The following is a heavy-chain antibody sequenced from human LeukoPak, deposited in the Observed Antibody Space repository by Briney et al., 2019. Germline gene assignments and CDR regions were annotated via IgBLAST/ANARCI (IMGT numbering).Heavy chain of an antibody. V-gene: IGHV1-46*01. J-gene: IGHJ6*02. Sequence: ASVKVSCKASGYTFTSYAISWVRQAPGQGLEWMGIINPSGGSTSYAQKFQGRVTMTRDTSTNTVYMELSSLRSEDTAVYYCARDQTDCSRTSCYNVHYGMDVRGQGTTVTVSS. CDR1: GYTFTSYA. CDR3: ARDQTDCSRTSCYNVHYGMDV. D-gene: IGHD2-2*02. CDR2: INPSGGST.